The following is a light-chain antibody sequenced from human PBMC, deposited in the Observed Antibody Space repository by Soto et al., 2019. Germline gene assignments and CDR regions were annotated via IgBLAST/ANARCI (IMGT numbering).Light chain of an antibody. CDR1: SSDVGGYNY. CDR2: DVT. CDR3: SSYTSSSTPYV. V-gene: IGLV2-14*01. Sequence: QSVLTQPASVSGSPGQSITISCTGTSSDVGGYNYVSWYQQHPVKAPKLMIYDVTNRPSGVSDRFSGSKSGNTASLTISGLLSEDEADYCCSSYTSSSTPYVFGTGTKVTVL. J-gene: IGLJ1*01.